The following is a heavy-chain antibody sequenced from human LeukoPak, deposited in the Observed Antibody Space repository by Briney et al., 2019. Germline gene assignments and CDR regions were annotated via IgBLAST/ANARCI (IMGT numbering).Heavy chain of an antibody. D-gene: IGHD3-3*01. V-gene: IGHV1-8*01. J-gene: IGHJ3*01. Sequence: GASVKVSCKASGYTFTSYDINWVRQATGQGLEWMGWMNPNSGNTGYAQKFQGRVTITRNTSISTAYMELSSLRSEDTAVYYCARVWSGEDAFDSWGQGTMVTVSS. CDR3: ARVWSGEDAFDS. CDR2: MNPNSGNT. CDR1: GYTFTSYD.